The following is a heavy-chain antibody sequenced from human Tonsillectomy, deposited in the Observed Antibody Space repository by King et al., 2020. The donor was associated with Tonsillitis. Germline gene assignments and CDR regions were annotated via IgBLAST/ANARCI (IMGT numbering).Heavy chain of an antibody. CDR2: IYTSGST. J-gene: IGHJ4*02. V-gene: IGHV4-4*07. CDR1: GGSISSYY. D-gene: IGHD4-17*01. CDR3: ARDRHDYGDFYPDY. Sequence: VQLQESGPGLVKPSETLSLTCTVSGGSISSYYWSWIRQPAGKGLEWIGRIYTSGSTNYNPSLKSRVTMSVDTSKNQFSLKPSSVTAADTAVYYCARDRHDYGDFYPDYWGQGTLVTVSS.